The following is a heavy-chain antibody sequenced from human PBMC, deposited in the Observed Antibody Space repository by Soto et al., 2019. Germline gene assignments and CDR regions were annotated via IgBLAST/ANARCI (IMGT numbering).Heavy chain of an antibody. V-gene: IGHV3-66*01. J-gene: IGHJ3*02. D-gene: IGHD2-15*01. CDR2: IYNEFK. CDR1: GFTVTDIY. CDR3: VREPRYCSGASCSIMEDAFDI. Sequence: EVQLVESGGGLVQPGGSLRLSCVASGFTVTDIYMNWVRQAPGKGLEWVSVIYNEFKDYADYVRGRFSISTDSSKNELNLQMNSLRAEDSAVYYCVREPRYCSGASCSIMEDAFDIWGQGTMVTVSS.